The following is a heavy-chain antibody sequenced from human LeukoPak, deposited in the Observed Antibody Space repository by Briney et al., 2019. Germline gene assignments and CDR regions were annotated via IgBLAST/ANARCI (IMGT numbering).Heavy chain of an antibody. Sequence: ASVKVSCKASGGTFSSYAISWVRQAPGQGLEWMGGIIPIFGTANYAQKFQGRVTITADKSTSTAYMELSSLRSEDTAVYYCARENVIVEAFDIWGQGTMVTVSS. CDR1: GGTFSSYA. D-gene: IGHD1-26*01. V-gene: IGHV1-69*06. J-gene: IGHJ3*02. CDR3: ARENVIVEAFDI. CDR2: IIPIFGTA.